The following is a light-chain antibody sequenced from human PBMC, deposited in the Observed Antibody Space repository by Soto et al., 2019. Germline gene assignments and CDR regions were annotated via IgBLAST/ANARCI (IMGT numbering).Light chain of an antibody. CDR2: EDS. CDR3: SSYTTGRTLYD. Sequence: QSELTQPAPGSGSPGQSITISCTGSSNDIGAYKYDSCHQQDPGKSANLIIFEDSNRPSGVSNRFSGSKSGNTASLTIAALQAEDEAPYHCSSYTTGRTLYDFGGGTKVIGL. V-gene: IGLV2-14*01. J-gene: IGLJ1*01. CDR1: SNDIGAYKY.